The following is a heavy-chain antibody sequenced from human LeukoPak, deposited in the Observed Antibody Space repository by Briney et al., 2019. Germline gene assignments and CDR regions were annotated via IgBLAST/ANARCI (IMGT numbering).Heavy chain of an antibody. D-gene: IGHD4-23*01. V-gene: IGHV3-30*04. CDR1: GFTFSNYA. Sequence: GGSLRLSCAASGFTFSNYAMNWVRQAPGKGLEWVAVISSDGSKKYYADSVKGRFTISRDNSKNTLYLQMNSLRTEDTAIYYCARGAHKRDDYGGFFDYWGQGTLVTVSS. J-gene: IGHJ4*02. CDR3: ARGAHKRDDYGGFFDY. CDR2: ISSDGSKK.